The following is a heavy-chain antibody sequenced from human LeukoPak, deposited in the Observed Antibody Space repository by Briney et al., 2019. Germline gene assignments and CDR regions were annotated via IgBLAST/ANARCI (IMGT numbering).Heavy chain of an antibody. V-gene: IGHV3-9*03. Sequence: PGRSLRLSCAASGFTFDDYAMHWVRQAPGKGLEWVSGISWNSGSIGYADSVKGRFTISRDNAKNSLYPQMNSLRAEDMALYYCAKDISKDGYSPFDYWGQGTLVTVSS. CDR1: GFTFDDYA. CDR2: ISWNSGSI. D-gene: IGHD5-24*01. CDR3: AKDISKDGYSPFDY. J-gene: IGHJ4*02.